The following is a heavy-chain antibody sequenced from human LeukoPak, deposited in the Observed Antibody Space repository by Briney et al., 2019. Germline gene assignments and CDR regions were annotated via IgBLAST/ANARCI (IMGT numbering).Heavy chain of an antibody. D-gene: IGHD3-10*01. Sequence: SETLSLTCTVSGGSISSYYWSWIRQPPGKRLEWIAYLFYSGSTDYNPSLESRVTISVDMSKNQFSLKLRSVTAADTAVYYCATVAVIRGVTYFDYWGQGTLVTVSS. V-gene: IGHV4-59*01. CDR1: GGSISSYY. J-gene: IGHJ4*02. CDR2: LFYSGST. CDR3: ATVAVIRGVTYFDY.